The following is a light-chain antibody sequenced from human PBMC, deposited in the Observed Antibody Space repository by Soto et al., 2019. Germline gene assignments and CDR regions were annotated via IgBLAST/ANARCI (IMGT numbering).Light chain of an antibody. CDR3: SSFTTYDTDV. Sequence: QSALTQPASVSGSPGQSITISCTGTSSDVGFSNFIFWFQQHPGKAPKLIISDVVNRPSGVSYRFSGSRFGNTASLTISGLQVEDEADYYCSSFTTYDTDVFRTGTKLTVL. V-gene: IGLV2-14*03. CDR2: DVV. J-gene: IGLJ1*01. CDR1: SSDVGFSNF.